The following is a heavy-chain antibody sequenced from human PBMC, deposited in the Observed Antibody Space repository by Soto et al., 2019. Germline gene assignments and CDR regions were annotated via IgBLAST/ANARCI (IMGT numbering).Heavy chain of an antibody. Sequence: TSETLSLTCAVYGGSFTGYYWSWIRQPPGKGLEWIGEINHSGSTNYNPSLKSRVTISVDTSKNQFSLKLSSVTAADTAVYYCARGSNVLRYLGYGMDVWGQGTTVTVSS. CDR2: INHSGST. J-gene: IGHJ6*02. CDR1: GGSFTGYY. CDR3: ARGSNVLRYLGYGMDV. V-gene: IGHV4-34*01. D-gene: IGHD3-9*01.